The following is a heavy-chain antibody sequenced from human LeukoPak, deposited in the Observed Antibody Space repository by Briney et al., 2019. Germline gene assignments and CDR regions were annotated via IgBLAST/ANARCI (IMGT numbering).Heavy chain of an antibody. CDR3: TRQAVAGLHFDY. Sequence: GSLKLSCAASGFTFSGSAMHWVRQASGKGLEWVGRIRSKANSYATAYAASVKGRFTISRDDSKNTAYLQMNSLKTEDTAVYYCTRQAVAGLHFDYWGQGTLVTVSS. V-gene: IGHV3-73*01. D-gene: IGHD6-19*01. CDR1: GFTFSGSA. J-gene: IGHJ4*02. CDR2: IRSKANSYAT.